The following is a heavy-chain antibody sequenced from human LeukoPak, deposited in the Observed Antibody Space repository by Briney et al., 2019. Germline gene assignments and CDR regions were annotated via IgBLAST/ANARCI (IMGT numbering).Heavy chain of an antibody. CDR1: SDSLTTSFYF. J-gene: IGHJ5*02. V-gene: IGHV4-39*01. CDR2: IYYTGTT. D-gene: IGHD3-16*02. Sequence: SETLSLTCSVSSDSLTTSFYFWGWVRQPPGKALEWIGSIYYTGTTYYNPSLKNRVIISEDTSKNQSYLQMTSVTAADTALYFCARHSKIVLATGWFDPWGQGVLVTVSS. CDR3: ARHSKIVLATGWFDP.